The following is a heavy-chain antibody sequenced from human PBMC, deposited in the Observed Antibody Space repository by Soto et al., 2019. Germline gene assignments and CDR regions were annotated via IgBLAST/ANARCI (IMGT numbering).Heavy chain of an antibody. CDR1: GASISSGDYF. V-gene: IGHV4-30-4*01. D-gene: IGHD3-22*01. CDR2: IYYSGST. J-gene: IGHJ4*02. Sequence: SETLSLTCTVSGASISSGDYFLSWIRQPPGKGLEWIGYIYYSGSTYYNPSLKSRVTISVDTSKNQFSLKLSSVTAADTAVYSCARAPANNYYDTSGYDYWCQGTRFTVSS. CDR3: ARAPANNYYDTSGYDY.